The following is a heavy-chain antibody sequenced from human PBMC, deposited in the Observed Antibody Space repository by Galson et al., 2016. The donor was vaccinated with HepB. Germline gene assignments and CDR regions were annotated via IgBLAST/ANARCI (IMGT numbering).Heavy chain of an antibody. D-gene: IGHD2-15*01. Sequence: SPRLSCAASRLTFSTYCMTWVRQAPGNGLEWVANINQNGGRTNYVDSVKGRFTIPRDNAKNTLYLQMNSLRSENTAIYYCSRDRSPAKAINWYDDLDIWGQGTLVTV. V-gene: IGHV3-7*04. CDR3: SRDRSPAKAINWYDDLDI. CDR1: RLTFSTYC. J-gene: IGHJ3*02. CDR2: INQNGGRT.